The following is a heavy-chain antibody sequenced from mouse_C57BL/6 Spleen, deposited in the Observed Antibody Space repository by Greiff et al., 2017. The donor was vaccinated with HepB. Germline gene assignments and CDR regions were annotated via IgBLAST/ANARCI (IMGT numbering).Heavy chain of an antibody. CDR2: ISNLAYSI. CDR3: ARHGSYGYDMDY. V-gene: IGHV5-15*01. Sequence: EVHLVESGGGLVQPGGSLKLSCAASGFTFSDYGMAWVRQAPRKGPEWVAFISNLAYSIYYADTVTGRFTISRENAKNTLYLEMSSLRSEDTAMYYCARHGSYGYDMDYWGQGTSVTVSS. D-gene: IGHD2-2*01. CDR1: GFTFSDYG. J-gene: IGHJ4*01.